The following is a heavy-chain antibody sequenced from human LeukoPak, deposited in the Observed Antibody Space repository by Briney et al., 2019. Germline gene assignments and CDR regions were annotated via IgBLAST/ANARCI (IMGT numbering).Heavy chain of an antibody. Sequence: ASVKVSCKASGYTFTSYAMHWVRQAPGQRLEWMGWINAGNGNTKYSQKFQGRVTITRDTSASTAYMELSSLRSEDTAVYYCARAELLPYYYYGMDVWGQGTTVTVSS. J-gene: IGHJ6*02. CDR3: ARAELLPYYYYGMDV. CDR2: INAGNGNT. CDR1: GYTFTSYA. V-gene: IGHV1-3*01. D-gene: IGHD1-14*01.